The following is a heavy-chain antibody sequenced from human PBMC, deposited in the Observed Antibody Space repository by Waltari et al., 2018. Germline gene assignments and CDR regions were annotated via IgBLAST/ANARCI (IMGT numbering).Heavy chain of an antibody. V-gene: IGHV4-34*01. CDR3: ARHIGDYVLDY. CDR2: INHSGST. CDR1: GGSFSGYY. D-gene: IGHD4-17*01. Sequence: QVQLQQWGAGLLKPSETLSLTCAVYGGSFSGYYWSWIRQPPGKGLEWIGEINHSGSTYYNPSLKSRVTISVDTSKNQFSLKLSSVIAADTAVYYCARHIGDYVLDYWGQGTLVTVSS. J-gene: IGHJ4*02.